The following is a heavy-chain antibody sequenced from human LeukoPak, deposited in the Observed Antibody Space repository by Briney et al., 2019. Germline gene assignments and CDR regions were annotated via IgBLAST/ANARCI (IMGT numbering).Heavy chain of an antibody. D-gene: IGHD3-10*01. CDR1: GYTFTSYD. CDR3: ARGDYYGSGSYSPNFDY. V-gene: IGHV1-8*01. J-gene: IGHJ4*02. Sequence: ASVKVSCKASGYTFTSYDINWVRQATGQGLGWMEWMNPNSGNTGYAQKFQGRVTMTRNTSISTAYMELSSLRSEDTAVYYCARGDYYGSGSYSPNFDYWGQGTLVTVSS. CDR2: MNPNSGNT.